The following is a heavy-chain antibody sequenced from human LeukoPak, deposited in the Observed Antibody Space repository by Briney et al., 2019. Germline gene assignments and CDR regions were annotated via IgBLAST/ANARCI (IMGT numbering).Heavy chain of an antibody. CDR2: ISYDGSNV. CDR1: GFTFSNYD. J-gene: IGHJ4*02. V-gene: IGHV3-30-3*01. Sequence: GGSLRLSCSASGFTFSNYDFHWDRQAPGKGLEWVAVISYDGSNVYYADSVKGRFTISRDNSKNTLYLQMDSLKTEDTAFYYCARIFDFWGQGTLVTVSS. CDR3: ARIFDF.